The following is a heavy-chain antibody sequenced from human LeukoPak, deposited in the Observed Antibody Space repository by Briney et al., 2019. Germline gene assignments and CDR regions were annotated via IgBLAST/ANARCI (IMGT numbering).Heavy chain of an antibody. J-gene: IGHJ6*03. CDR1: GYTFTSYG. CDR3: ARAPSSSWYVDYYYYMDV. V-gene: IGHV1-18*01. Sequence: ASVKVSCKASGYTFTSYGICWVRQAPGQGLEWMGWISAYNGNTNYAQKLQGRVTMTTDTSTSTAYMELRSLRSDDTAVYYCARAPSSSWYVDYYYYMDVWGKGTTVTVSS. D-gene: IGHD6-13*01. CDR2: ISAYNGNT.